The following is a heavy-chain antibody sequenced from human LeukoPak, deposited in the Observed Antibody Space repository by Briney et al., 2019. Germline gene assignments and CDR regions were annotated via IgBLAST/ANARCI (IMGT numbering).Heavy chain of an antibody. CDR1: GGTFSSYA. V-gene: IGHV1-69*13. J-gene: IGHJ6*03. Sequence: SVKVSCKASGGTFSSYAISWVRQAPGQGLEWMGGIIPIFGTANYAQKFQGRVTITADESTSAAYMELSSLRSEDTAVYYCARDRPLRSPARGEYYYYYYMDVWGKGTTVTVSS. D-gene: IGHD3-10*01. CDR2: IIPIFGTA. CDR3: ARDRPLRSPARGEYYYYYYMDV.